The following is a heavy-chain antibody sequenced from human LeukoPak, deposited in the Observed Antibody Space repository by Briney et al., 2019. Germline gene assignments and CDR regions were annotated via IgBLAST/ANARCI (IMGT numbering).Heavy chain of an antibody. Sequence: GGSLRLSCAASGLTVSSNYMSWVRQAPGKGLEWVSFICNGGNTYYADSVKGRFTISGDSSKNTLYLQMNSLRAEDTAVYYCARAPPYSSTWSGGFDIWGQGTMVTVSS. V-gene: IGHV3-53*01. CDR3: ARAPPYSSTWSGGFDI. CDR1: GLTVSSNY. D-gene: IGHD6-13*01. CDR2: ICNGGNT. J-gene: IGHJ3*02.